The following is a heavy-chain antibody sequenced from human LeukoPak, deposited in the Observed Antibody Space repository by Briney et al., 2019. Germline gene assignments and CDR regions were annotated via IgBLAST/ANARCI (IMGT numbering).Heavy chain of an antibody. CDR1: GFTFSGSA. Sequence: GGSLRLSCAASGFTFSGSAMHWVRQASGKGLEWVGRIRSKANSYATAYAASVKGRFTISRDDSKNTAYLQMNSLKTEDTAVYYCAKGHSDYGTGFDGWGQGTLVTVSS. V-gene: IGHV3-73*01. CDR2: IRSKANSYAT. J-gene: IGHJ4*02. CDR3: AKGHSDYGTGFDG. D-gene: IGHD4-17*01.